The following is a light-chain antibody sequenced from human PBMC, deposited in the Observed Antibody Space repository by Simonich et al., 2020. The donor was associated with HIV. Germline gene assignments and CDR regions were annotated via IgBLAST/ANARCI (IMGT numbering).Light chain of an antibody. CDR2: GAS. J-gene: IGKJ3*01. CDR1: QDISHS. Sequence: DIQMTQSPSSLSASVGERVTITCRASQDISHSLAWYQQKPGKAPKLLLYGASRLESGVPSRFSGSGSGTDYTLTIRRLQPEDFAVYYCQQYYSFPTFGPGTKVDIK. CDR3: QQYYSFPT. V-gene: IGKV1-NL1*01.